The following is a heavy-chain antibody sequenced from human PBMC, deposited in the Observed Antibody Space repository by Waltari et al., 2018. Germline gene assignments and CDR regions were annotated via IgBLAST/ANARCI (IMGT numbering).Heavy chain of an antibody. CDR3: ARGRPCGSSRCPMGYYYYLDV. V-gene: IGHV1-69*12. J-gene: IGHJ6*03. D-gene: IGHD2-15*01. Sequence: QVQLMQSGAEAKKPGSSVKVSCKASGDTFGSYGLNWMRQAPGQGLEWVGGIVPLFGTTRYAPKFQGRLTITADDSSTTAYLDVSALTSEDTAVYYCARGRPCGSSRCPMGYYYYLDVWGEGTTITVSS. CDR1: GDTFGSYG. CDR2: IVPLFGTT.